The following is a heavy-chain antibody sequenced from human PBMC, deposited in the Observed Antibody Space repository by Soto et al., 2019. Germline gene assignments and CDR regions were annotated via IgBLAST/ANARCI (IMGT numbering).Heavy chain of an antibody. J-gene: IGHJ2*01. D-gene: IGHD2-2*01. Sequence: QVQLQESGPGLVKPSETLSLTCTISGGSISSYYWSWIRQPPGKGLEWIGYIYYSGSTNYNPSLKSRVTISVDTSMNQFSLKLSSVTAADTAVYYCARHRGYCSSTSCSYWYFDLWGRGTLVTVSS. CDR1: GGSISSYY. V-gene: IGHV4-59*08. CDR2: IYYSGST. CDR3: ARHRGYCSSTSCSYWYFDL.